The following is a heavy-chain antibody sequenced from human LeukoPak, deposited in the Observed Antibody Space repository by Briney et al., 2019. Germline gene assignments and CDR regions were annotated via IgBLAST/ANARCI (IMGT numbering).Heavy chain of an antibody. J-gene: IGHJ4*02. CDR1: GFTFTTYA. CDR2: FSGTVDTT. V-gene: IGHV3-23*01. Sequence: GGSLRLSCAASGFTFTTYAMSWVRQTPGKGLKCVSTFSGTVDTTYHADSVKGRFTISRDNSKNTVYLQMNSLRAEDTAVYYCAKASAGTCGGARCYYFDSWGQGTPVTVSS. D-gene: IGHD2-15*01. CDR3: AKASAGTCGGARCYYFDS.